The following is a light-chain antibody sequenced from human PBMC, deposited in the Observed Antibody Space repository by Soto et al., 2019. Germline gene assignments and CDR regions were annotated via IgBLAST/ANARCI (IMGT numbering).Light chain of an antibody. CDR3: ISYTSSSTWV. CDR1: SSDVGGYNY. Sequence: QSVLTQPASVSGSPGQSVTISCTGTSSDVGGYNYVSWYQQHPGKAPKLMISEVSNRPSGVSNRFFGSKSGNTASLTVSRIQAEDEADYYCISYTSSSTWVFGGGTQLTVL. V-gene: IGLV2-14*01. CDR2: EVS. J-gene: IGLJ7*01.